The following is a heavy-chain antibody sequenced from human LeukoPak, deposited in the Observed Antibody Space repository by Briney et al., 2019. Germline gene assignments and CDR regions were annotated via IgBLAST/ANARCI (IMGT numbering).Heavy chain of an antibody. Sequence: GASVKVSCKASGYTFTSYDINWVRQATGQGLEWMGWISAYNGNTNYAQKLQGRVTMTTDTSTSTAYMELRSLGSDDTAVYFCARVTFTDDAFDIWGQGTMVTVSS. V-gene: IGHV1-18*01. D-gene: IGHD1-20*01. CDR1: GYTFTSYD. J-gene: IGHJ3*02. CDR2: ISAYNGNT. CDR3: ARVTFTDDAFDI.